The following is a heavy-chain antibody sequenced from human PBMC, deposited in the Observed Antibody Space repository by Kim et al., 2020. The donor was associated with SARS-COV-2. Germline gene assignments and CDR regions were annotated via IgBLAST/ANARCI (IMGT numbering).Heavy chain of an antibody. D-gene: IGHD6-13*01. Sequence: TQKVQGRDTITEDTTTDTAYMELSSLRSEDTAVYYCATSPSIVAASWFDLWGQGTLVTVSS. CDR3: ATSPSIVAASWFDL. J-gene: IGHJ5*02. V-gene: IGHV1-24*01.